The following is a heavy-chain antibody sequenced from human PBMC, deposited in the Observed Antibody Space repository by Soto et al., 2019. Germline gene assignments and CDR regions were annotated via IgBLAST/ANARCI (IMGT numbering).Heavy chain of an antibody. CDR3: ARVTPAAIDYYYYYMDV. V-gene: IGHV4-34*01. Sequence: SETLSLTCAVYGGSFSGYYWSWIRQPPGKGLEWIGEINHSGSTNYNPSLKSRVTISVDTSKNQFSLKLSSVTAADTAVYYCARVTPAAIDYYYYYMDVWGKGTTVTV. CDR1: GGSFSGYY. D-gene: IGHD2-2*01. CDR2: INHSGST. J-gene: IGHJ6*03.